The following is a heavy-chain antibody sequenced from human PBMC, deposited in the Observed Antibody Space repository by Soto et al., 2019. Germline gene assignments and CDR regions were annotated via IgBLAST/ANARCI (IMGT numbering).Heavy chain of an antibody. V-gene: IGHV4-39*01. Sequence: PSQTLPLTYTVSGGSSISSSYHWSWIRKPPGKGLEWIGSIYYSGSTYYNPSLKSRVTISVDTSKNQFSLKLSSVTAADTAVYYGARRWVGAALAYWVQGTLVPVSS. CDR2: IYYSGST. CDR1: GGSSISSSYH. J-gene: IGHJ4*02. CDR3: ARRWVGAALAY. D-gene: IGHD2-15*01.